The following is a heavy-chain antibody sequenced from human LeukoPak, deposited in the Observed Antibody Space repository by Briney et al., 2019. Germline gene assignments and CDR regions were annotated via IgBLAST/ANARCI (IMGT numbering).Heavy chain of an antibody. Sequence: PGGSLRLSCAASGSTFSSYWMSWVRQAPGKGLEWVANIKQDGSEKYYVDSVKGRFTISRDNAKNSLYLQMNSLRAEDTAVYYCAREGYNYGLSYSYHFDYWGQGVLVTVSA. CDR2: IKQDGSEK. CDR1: GSTFSSYW. J-gene: IGHJ4*02. D-gene: IGHD5-18*01. CDR3: AREGYNYGLSYSYHFDY. V-gene: IGHV3-7*01.